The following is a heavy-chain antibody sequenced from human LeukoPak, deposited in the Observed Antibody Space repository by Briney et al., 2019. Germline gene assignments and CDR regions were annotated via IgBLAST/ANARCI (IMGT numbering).Heavy chain of an antibody. J-gene: IGHJ6*02. D-gene: IGHD3-10*01. CDR3: ARGVTNGMDV. V-gene: IGHV3-48*04. CDR1: GFTFSSYA. Sequence: GGSLRLSCAASGFTFSSYAMSWVRQAPGKGLEWVSYISSSGTTIYYADSVKGRFTISRDNAKNSLYLQMNSLRAEDTAVYYCARGVTNGMDVWGQGTTVTVSS. CDR2: ISSSGTTI.